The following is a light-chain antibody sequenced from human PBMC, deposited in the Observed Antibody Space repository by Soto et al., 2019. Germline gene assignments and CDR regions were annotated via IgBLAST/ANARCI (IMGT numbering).Light chain of an antibody. Sequence: EVVMTQSPATLSVSPGERVTLSCRASQSINAHLAWYQQKPGQAPRLLIHGASTRATGITARFSGSGFGTECILTISSLQSEDFAIYYCQQYNTWLWTFGQGTKVEI. CDR1: QSINAH. V-gene: IGKV3-15*01. CDR3: QQYNTWLWT. CDR2: GAS. J-gene: IGKJ1*01.